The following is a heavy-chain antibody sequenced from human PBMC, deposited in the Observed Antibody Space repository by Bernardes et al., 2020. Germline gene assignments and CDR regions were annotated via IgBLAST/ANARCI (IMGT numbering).Heavy chain of an antibody. CDR2: IGTAGDT. J-gene: IGHJ2*01. CDR3: ARVRINGSPYCSGGSCYSWYFGL. Sequence: GRPLRSSCAASGFTFRSSDMHWVRQATGKGLEWVSAIGTAGDTYYPGSVKGRFTISRENAKNSLYLQMNSLRAGDTAVYYCARVRINGSPYCSGGSCYSWYFGLWGRGTLVTGSS. V-gene: IGHV3-13*01. CDR1: GFTFRSSD. D-gene: IGHD2-15*01.